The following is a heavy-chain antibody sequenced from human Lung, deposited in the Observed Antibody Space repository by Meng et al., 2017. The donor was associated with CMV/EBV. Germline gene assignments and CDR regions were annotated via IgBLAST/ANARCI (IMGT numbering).Heavy chain of an antibody. J-gene: IGHJ5*01. CDR1: GLPHNTDKMR. CDR3: ERILPGDWFHS. Sequence: GPXLVXPTQSLTLTCTLSGLPHNTDKMRVSWLRQPPGKALVWLASIDWDGDTLYTDSLRTRLTISRDTSENRVVLTMTDDDPVDTDTYYCERILPGDWFHSWGQGKXVTGSS. V-gene: IGHV2-70*04. D-gene: IGHD4-17*01. CDR2: IDWDGDT.